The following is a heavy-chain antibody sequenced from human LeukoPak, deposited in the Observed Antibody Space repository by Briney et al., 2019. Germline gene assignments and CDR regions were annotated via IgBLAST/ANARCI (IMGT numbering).Heavy chain of an antibody. CDR2: ISSSGGTI. J-gene: IGHJ4*02. Sequence: YPGGSLRLSCAASGFTFNNYAMNWVRQAPGKRLEWVSYISSSGGTIYYADSVKGRFTISRDNTKNSLYLQMNSLRAEDTAVYYCAKDRIIVVVPTAPFDYWGQGTLVTVSS. V-gene: IGHV3-48*03. D-gene: IGHD2-2*01. CDR1: GFTFNNYA. CDR3: AKDRIIVVVPTAPFDY.